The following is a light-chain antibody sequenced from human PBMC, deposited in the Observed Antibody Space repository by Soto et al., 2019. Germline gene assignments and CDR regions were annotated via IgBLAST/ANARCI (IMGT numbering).Light chain of an antibody. Sequence: QSALTQPASVSASPGQSITISCTGTSSDVGFYNYVSWYQHLPGKAPKLMIYEVTNRPSGVSDRFSGSKSGNTASLTISGLQAEDEADYYCCSYAGSPLYVFGTGTKVTVL. J-gene: IGLJ1*01. CDR3: CSYAGSPLYV. CDR2: EVT. CDR1: SSDVGFYNY. V-gene: IGLV2-14*01.